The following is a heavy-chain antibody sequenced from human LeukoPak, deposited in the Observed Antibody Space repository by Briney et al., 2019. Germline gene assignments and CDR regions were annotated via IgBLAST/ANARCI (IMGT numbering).Heavy chain of an antibody. J-gene: IGHJ5*02. CDR3: ARDPSCTTTTCYGGNNWFDP. CDR2: INPNGGGT. Sequence: GASVKVSCKASGYTFNAYYIYWVRQAPGQGLEWMGWINPNGGGTNYAQNFQGRVTMTRDTSISTAYMELTRLTSDGTALYYCARDPSCTTTTCYGGNNWFDPWGQGTLVTVSS. V-gene: IGHV1-2*02. CDR1: GYTFNAYY. D-gene: IGHD2-2*01.